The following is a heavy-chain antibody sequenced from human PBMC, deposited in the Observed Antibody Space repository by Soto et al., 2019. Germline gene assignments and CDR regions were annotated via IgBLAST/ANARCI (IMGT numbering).Heavy chain of an antibody. CDR1: GFTFTSYG. J-gene: IGHJ4*02. D-gene: IGHD5-18*01. V-gene: IGHV3-30*03. CDR2: ISYDGGLQ. Sequence: QAHLVESGGGVVQPGRSLRLSCAASGFTFTSYGMHWVRQAPGTRLEWVALISYDGGLQHYADSVKGRFTISRDNSMNMVVLQMNSLRTEDTAVYYCVSDRGYGHASVPYSWGQGTLVSVSS. CDR3: VSDRGYGHASVPYS.